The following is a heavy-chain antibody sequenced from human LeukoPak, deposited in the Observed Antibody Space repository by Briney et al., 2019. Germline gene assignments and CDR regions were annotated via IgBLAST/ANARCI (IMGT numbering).Heavy chain of an antibody. J-gene: IGHJ4*02. D-gene: IGHD3-16*01. V-gene: IGHV3-30*18. CDR3: AKEVQGDEYYFDY. CDR2: ISYDGSNK. Sequence: GGSLRLSCAASGFTFSSYGMHWVRQAPGKGLEWVAVISYDGSNKYYADSVKGRFTISRDNSKNTLYLQMNSLRAEDTAVYYCAKEVQGDEYYFDYWGQGTLVTVSS. CDR1: GFTFSSYG.